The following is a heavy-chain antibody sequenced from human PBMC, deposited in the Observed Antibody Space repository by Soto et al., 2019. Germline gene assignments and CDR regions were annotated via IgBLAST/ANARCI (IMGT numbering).Heavy chain of an antibody. CDR3: AKGLPERRSAYYRYNWFDP. CDR1: GFTFSSYA. D-gene: IGHD3-3*01. CDR2: ISGSGGST. J-gene: IGHJ5*02. V-gene: IGHV3-23*01. Sequence: GGSLRLSCAASGFTFSSYAMSSVRQAPGKGLEWVSVISGSGGSTYYADSVKGRFTISRDNSKNTLYLQMNNLRAEDTAVYYCAKGLPERRSAYYRYNWFDPWGQGTLVTVSS.